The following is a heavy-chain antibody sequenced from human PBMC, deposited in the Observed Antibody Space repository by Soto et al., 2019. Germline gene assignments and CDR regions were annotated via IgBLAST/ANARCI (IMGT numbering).Heavy chain of an antibody. V-gene: IGHV3-48*01. J-gene: IGHJ4*02. CDR2: ISSSSSTI. CDR3: VKDVGGYSGYAFDY. Sequence: GGSLRLSCAASGFTFSSYSMNWVRQAPGKGLEWVSYISSSSSTIYYADSVKGRFTISRDNAKNSLYLQMNSLRAEDTAVYYCVKDVGGYSGYAFDYWGQGTLVTVSS. D-gene: IGHD5-12*01. CDR1: GFTFSSYS.